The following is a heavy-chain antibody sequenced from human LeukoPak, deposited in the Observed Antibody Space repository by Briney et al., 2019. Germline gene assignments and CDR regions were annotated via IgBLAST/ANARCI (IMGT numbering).Heavy chain of an antibody. CDR2: ISGSGGNT. J-gene: IGHJ4*02. V-gene: IGHV3-23*01. Sequence: GGSRRLSCAASGFTFSSYAMSWVRQAPGKGLEWVSTISGSGGNTYCADSVKGRFTISRDNSKNTLYLQMNSLRAEDTAVYYCAKGKHQLLYYFDYWGQGTLVTVSS. CDR1: GFTFSSYA. D-gene: IGHD2-2*01. CDR3: AKGKHQLLYYFDY.